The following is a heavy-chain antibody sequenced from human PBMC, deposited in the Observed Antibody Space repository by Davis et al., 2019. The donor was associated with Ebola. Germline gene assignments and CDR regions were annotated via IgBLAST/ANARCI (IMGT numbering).Heavy chain of an antibody. V-gene: IGHV1-18*04. CDR3: ARDADIVLVPAAIGYYYYGMDV. CDR2: INPHNGNT. D-gene: IGHD2-2*01. CDR1: GYTFTNYG. J-gene: IGHJ6*02. Sequence: ASVKVSCKASGYTFTNYGITWVRQAPGQGLEWMGWINPHNGNTNYAQNVQGRVTMTTDTSTSTAYMELRSLRSDDTAVYYCARDADIVLVPAAIGYYYYGMDVWGQGTTVTVSS.